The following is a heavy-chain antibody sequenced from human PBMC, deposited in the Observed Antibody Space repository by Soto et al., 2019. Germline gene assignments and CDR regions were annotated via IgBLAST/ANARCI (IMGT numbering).Heavy chain of an antibody. V-gene: IGHV2-5*01. D-gene: IGHD2-2*01. J-gene: IGHJ5*02. CDR2: IYWNDDK. CDR3: AHAPDGSSTSCDDGWFDP. CDR1: GFSLSTSGVG. Sequence: QITLKESGPTLVKPTQTLTLTCTFSGFSLSTSGVGVGWIRQPPGKALEWLALIYWNDDKRYSPSLKSWLTITKDTSKHQMVLTMSDMDPVDTATYYGAHAPDGSSTSCDDGWFDPWGQGSLVTVSS.